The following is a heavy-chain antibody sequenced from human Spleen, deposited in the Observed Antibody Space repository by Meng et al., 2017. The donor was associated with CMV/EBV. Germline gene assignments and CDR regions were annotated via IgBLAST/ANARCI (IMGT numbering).Heavy chain of an antibody. CDR3: AHSRYYSDSSGYYVDGNWFDP. CDR1: GFSFSTSGVG. D-gene: IGHD3-22*01. CDR2: IYWNDDK. J-gene: IGHJ5*02. V-gene: IGHV2-5*01. Sequence: SGPTLVKPTQTLTLTCTFSGFSFSTSGVGVVWIRQPPGKALEWLALIYWNDDKRYSPSLKSRLTVTKDTSKNQVVLTMTNLDPVDTATYYCAHSRYYSDSSGYYVDGNWFDPWGQGTLVTVSS.